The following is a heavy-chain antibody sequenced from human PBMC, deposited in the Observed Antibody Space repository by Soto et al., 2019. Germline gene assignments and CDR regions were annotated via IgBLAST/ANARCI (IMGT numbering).Heavy chain of an antibody. V-gene: IGHV1-69*01. CDR1: GGIFSTYA. Sequence: QVQLVQSGAEVKKPGSSVKVSCKASGGIFSTYAISWLRQAPGQGLEWMGGIIPIFGTPNYAQRFQGRVTITADESTRTAYMELSRLRSEDTAVYYCARDRDDYGSGNYYNRIDFWGQGTLVTVYS. CDR2: IIPIFGTP. J-gene: IGHJ4*02. CDR3: ARDRDDYGSGNYYNRIDF. D-gene: IGHD3-10*01.